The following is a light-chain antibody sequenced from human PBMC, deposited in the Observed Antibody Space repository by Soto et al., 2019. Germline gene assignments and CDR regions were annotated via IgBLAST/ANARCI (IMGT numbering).Light chain of an antibody. CDR2: GVT. CDR3: ISFTSDRIYV. Sequence: QSVLTQPTSVSGSPGQSITISCTGNHNDIGTYDYVSWYQQHPGRAPRLLIYGVTTRPSGISDRFSASKSGLTASLTISGLLPEDEADYYCISFTSDRIYVFGPGTKVTVL. J-gene: IGLJ1*01. CDR1: HNDIGTYDY. V-gene: IGLV2-14*03.